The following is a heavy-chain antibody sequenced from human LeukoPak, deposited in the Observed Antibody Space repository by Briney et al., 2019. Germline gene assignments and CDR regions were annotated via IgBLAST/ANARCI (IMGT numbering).Heavy chain of an antibody. CDR2: ISSNGGST. D-gene: IGHD3-22*01. V-gene: IGHV3-64*01. Sequence: GGSLRLSCAASGFTFSSHGMHWVRQAPGKGLEYVSAISSNGGSTYYANSVKGRFTISRDNSKNTLYLQMGSLRAEDMGVYYCAREEGSWLGFDYWGQGTLVTVSP. J-gene: IGHJ4*02. CDR1: GFTFSSHG. CDR3: AREEGSWLGFDY.